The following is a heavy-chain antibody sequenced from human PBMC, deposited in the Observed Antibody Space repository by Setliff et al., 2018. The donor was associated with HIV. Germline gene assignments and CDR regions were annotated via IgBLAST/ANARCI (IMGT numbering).Heavy chain of an antibody. V-gene: IGHV3-11*03. CDR3: VRPVREPVD. J-gene: IGHJ4*02. Sequence: GGSLRLSCAASGFTFSDYYMGWIRQAPGKGLEWLSYISGRSSDPNYADSVKGRFTISRDNAKNSVYLQINSLRAEDTAMYYCVRPVREPVDWGRGTLVTVSS. CDR2: ISGRSSDP. CDR1: GFTFSDYY. D-gene: IGHD6-19*01.